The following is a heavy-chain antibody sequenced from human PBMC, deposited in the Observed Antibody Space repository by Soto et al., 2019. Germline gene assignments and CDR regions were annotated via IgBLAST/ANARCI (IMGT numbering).Heavy chain of an antibody. CDR2: INQDGSET. V-gene: IGHV3-7*01. CDR3: ARNLGHQDSASPA. Sequence: GGSLRLSCAASGFMFSGYLMSWVRQAPGKGLEWVANINQDGSETYYADSVKGRFAISRDNTKNLLSLQMNSLRAEDTAVYYCARNLGHQDSASPAWGQGTPVTVSS. J-gene: IGHJ5*02. CDR1: GFMFSGYL.